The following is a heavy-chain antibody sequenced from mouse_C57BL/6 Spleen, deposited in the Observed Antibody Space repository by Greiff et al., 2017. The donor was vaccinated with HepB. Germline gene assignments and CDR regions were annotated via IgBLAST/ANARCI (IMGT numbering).Heavy chain of an antibody. CDR2: IYPSDSNT. CDR3: AREDYYGSSYDYYAMDY. Sequence: QVQLQQPGAELVMPGASVKLSCKASGYTFTSYWMHWVKQRPGQGLEWIGEIYPSDSNTNYNQKFKGKSTLTVDKSSSTAYMQLSSLTSEDSSVCCCAREDYYGSSYDYYAMDYWGQGTSVTVSS. V-gene: IGHV1-69*01. CDR1: GYTFTSYW. D-gene: IGHD1-1*01. J-gene: IGHJ4*01.